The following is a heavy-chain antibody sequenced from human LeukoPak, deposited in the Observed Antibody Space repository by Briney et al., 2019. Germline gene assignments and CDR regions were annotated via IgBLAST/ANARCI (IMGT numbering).Heavy chain of an antibody. CDR1: GGTFSSHA. Sequence: SVKVSCKASGGTFSSHAIIWVRQAPGQGLEWMGGIIPIFGTANYAQKFQGRITITTDESTSTAYMELSSLRSEDTAVYYCARGDIAARYNWFDPWGQGTLVTVSS. CDR2: IIPIFGTA. J-gene: IGHJ5*02. D-gene: IGHD6-6*01. V-gene: IGHV1-69*05. CDR3: ARGDIAARYNWFDP.